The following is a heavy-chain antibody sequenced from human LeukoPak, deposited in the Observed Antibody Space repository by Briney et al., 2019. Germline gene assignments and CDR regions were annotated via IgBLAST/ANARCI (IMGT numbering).Heavy chain of an antibody. CDR2: ISGSGGST. D-gene: IGHD2-8*01. V-gene: IGHV3-23*01. Sequence: GGSLRLSCAASGFTFSSYAMSWVRQAPGKGLEWVSAISGSGGSTYYADSVKGRFTISRDNSKNTLYLQMNSLRAEDTAVYYCAKGLGYCTNGVCQEFDYWGQGTLVTVSP. CDR1: GFTFSSYA. CDR3: AKGLGYCTNGVCQEFDY. J-gene: IGHJ4*02.